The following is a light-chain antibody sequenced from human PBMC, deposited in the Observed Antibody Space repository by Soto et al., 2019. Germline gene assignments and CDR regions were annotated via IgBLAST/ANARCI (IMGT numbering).Light chain of an antibody. CDR2: GAS. CDR3: QQYKNRPL. Sequence: SPATLSESPGQRAILPSRASQSVSRTYLAWYQQKPGHAPRLLLYGASTRATGIPVRFSGSAFGTDVPLTISILPSEDSAVYYCQQYKNRPLFGQGTRLEI. V-gene: IGKV3-15*01. CDR1: QSVSRTY. J-gene: IGKJ5*01.